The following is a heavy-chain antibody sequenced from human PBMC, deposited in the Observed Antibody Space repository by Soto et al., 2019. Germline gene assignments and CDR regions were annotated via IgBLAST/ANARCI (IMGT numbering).Heavy chain of an antibody. CDR3: ARAPPYYYGSGSPDY. D-gene: IGHD3-10*01. Sequence: GGSLRLSCAASGFTFSSYEMNWVRQAPGKGLEWVSYISSSGSTIYYADSVKGRFTISRDNAKNSLYLQMNSLRAEDTAVYYCARAPPYYYGSGSPDYWGQGTLVTVSS. J-gene: IGHJ4*02. CDR1: GFTFSSYE. CDR2: ISSSGSTI. V-gene: IGHV3-48*03.